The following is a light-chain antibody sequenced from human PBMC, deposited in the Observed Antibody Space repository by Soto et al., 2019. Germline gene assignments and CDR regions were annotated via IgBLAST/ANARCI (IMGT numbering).Light chain of an antibody. Sequence: EVVLTQSPGTLSLSPGESATLSCRASQSVRGNYFAWYQQRPGQAPRLLVYGPSVRAAAIPDRFRGSGSRTDFNLTINRVEPEDFAVYYCHQFGMSPFTFGPGTTLDIK. CDR2: GPS. CDR3: HQFGMSPFT. CDR1: QSVRGNY. J-gene: IGKJ3*01. V-gene: IGKV3-20*01.